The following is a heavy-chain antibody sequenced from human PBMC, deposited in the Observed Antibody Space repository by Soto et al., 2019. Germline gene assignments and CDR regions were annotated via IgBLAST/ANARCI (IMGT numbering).Heavy chain of an antibody. CDR3: AREDYDLWSRYRQGAMDV. D-gene: IGHD3-3*01. CDR2: ISESGGST. V-gene: IGHV3-23*01. Sequence: PGGALRLSCAASGFRFSDYAMSWVRQAPGKGLEWVSVISESGGSTHYADSVRGRFTVSRDNSKNTLYLQMNSLRAEDTAVYYCAREDYDLWSRYRQGAMDVGGQGTTVTVSS. J-gene: IGHJ6*01. CDR1: GFRFSDYA.